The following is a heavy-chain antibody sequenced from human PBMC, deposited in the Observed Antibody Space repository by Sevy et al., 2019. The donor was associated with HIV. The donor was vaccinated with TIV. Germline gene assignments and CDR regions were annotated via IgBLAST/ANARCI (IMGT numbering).Heavy chain of an antibody. Sequence: GGSLRLSCAASGFTFNYFNMNWVRQAPGKGLEWVSSISSGSSYIKYADSVQGRFTISRDNAKSSLYLQMNSLSAEDTAVYYCARNRDYYDCSGFSYWGQGTLVTVSS. CDR1: GFTFNYFN. V-gene: IGHV3-21*06. CDR3: ARNRDYYDCSGFSY. D-gene: IGHD3-22*01. J-gene: IGHJ4*02. CDR2: ISSGSSYI.